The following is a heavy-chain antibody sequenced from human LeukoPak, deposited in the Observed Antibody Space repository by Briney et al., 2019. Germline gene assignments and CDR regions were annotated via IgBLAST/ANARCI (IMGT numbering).Heavy chain of an antibody. Sequence: SETLSLTCTVSGGSISSYYWSWIRQPPGKGLEWIGYIYYSGSTNYNPSLNSRVTISVDTSKNQFSLKLSSVTAADTAVYYCARWGLWFGGGKGYYGMDVWGQGTTVTVSS. D-gene: IGHD3-10*01. CDR1: GGSISSYY. V-gene: IGHV4-59*01. J-gene: IGHJ6*02. CDR3: ARWGLWFGGGKGYYGMDV. CDR2: IYYSGST.